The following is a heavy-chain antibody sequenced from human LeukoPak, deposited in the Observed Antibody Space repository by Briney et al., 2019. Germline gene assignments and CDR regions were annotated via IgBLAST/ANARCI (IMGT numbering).Heavy chain of an antibody. Sequence: GESLKISCKGSGYSFTSYWIGWVRQMPGKGLEWMGIIYPGDSDTRYSPSFQGQVTISADKSISTAYLHWSRLKASDTAMYYCASSFSLGGGGWHDWFAPGGQGTLVPVSS. D-gene: IGHD3-16*01. V-gene: IGHV5-51*01. CDR3: ASSFSLGGGGWHDWFAP. CDR1: GYSFTSYW. CDR2: IYPGDSDT. J-gene: IGHJ5*02.